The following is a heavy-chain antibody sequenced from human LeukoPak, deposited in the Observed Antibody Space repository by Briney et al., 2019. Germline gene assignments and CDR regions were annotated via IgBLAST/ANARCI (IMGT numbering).Heavy chain of an antibody. J-gene: IGHJ6*02. D-gene: IGHD3-22*01. V-gene: IGHV3-30-3*01. CDR2: ISYYGSNK. CDR3: ARVLIVVGRRYGMDV. Sequence: GGSLRLSCAASGFTFSSYAMHWVRQAPRKGMEWVAVISYYGSNKYYADSVKGRFTISRDNSKNTLYLQMNSLRAEDTAVYYCARVLIVVGRRYGMDVWGQGTTVTVSS. CDR1: GFTFSSYA.